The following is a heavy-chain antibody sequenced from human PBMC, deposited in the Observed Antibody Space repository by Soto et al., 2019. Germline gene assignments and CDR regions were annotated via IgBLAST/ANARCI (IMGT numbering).Heavy chain of an antibody. V-gene: IGHV4-34*01. Sequence: SETLSLTCAVYGGSFSGYYWSWIRQPPGKGLEWIGEINHSGSTNYNPSLKSRVTISVDTSKNQFSLKLSSVTAADTAVYYCARGRGPRRRRGYSGYGHTYYYMDVWGKGTTVTVSS. CDR1: GGSFSGYY. CDR3: ARGRGPRRRRGYSGYGHTYYYMDV. J-gene: IGHJ6*03. D-gene: IGHD5-12*01. CDR2: INHSGST.